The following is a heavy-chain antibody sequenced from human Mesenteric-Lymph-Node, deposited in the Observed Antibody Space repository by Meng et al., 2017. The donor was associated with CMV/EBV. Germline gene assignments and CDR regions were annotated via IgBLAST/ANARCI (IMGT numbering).Heavy chain of an antibody. V-gene: IGHV1-2*02. CDR2: INPNSGGT. CDR3: AREGSGYYY. Sequence: ASVKVSCKASGYTFTTYRITWVRQAPGQGLEWMGWINPNSGGTNYAQKFQGRVTMTRDTSISTAYMELSRLRSDDTAVYYCAREGSGYYYWGQGTLVTVSS. J-gene: IGHJ4*02. D-gene: IGHD3-22*01. CDR1: GYTFTTYR.